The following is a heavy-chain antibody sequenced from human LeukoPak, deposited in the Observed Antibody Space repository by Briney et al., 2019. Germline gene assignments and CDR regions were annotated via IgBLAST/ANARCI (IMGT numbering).Heavy chain of an antibody. D-gene: IGHD2-15*01. CDR1: GFTFSSYA. V-gene: IGHV3-23*01. CDR2: ISGSDGST. J-gene: IGHJ5*02. CDR3: AKGDIVVVVAATPAFDP. Sequence: PGGSLRLSCAASGFTFSSYAMSWVRQAPGKGLEWVSAISGSDGSTYYADSVKGRFTISRDNSKNTLYLQMNSLRAEDTAVYYCAKGDIVVVVAATPAFDPWGQGTLVTVSS.